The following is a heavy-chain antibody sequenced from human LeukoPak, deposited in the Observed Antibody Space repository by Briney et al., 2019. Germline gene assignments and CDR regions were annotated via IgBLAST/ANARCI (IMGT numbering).Heavy chain of an antibody. V-gene: IGHV1-18*01. CDR2: ISAYNGNT. CDR3: ARWGGYPTRMGGGDY. D-gene: IGHD3-3*01. J-gene: IGHJ4*02. Sequence: ASVKVSCKASGYTFTSYGISWVRQAPGQGLEWMGWISAYNGNTNYAQKLQGRVTMTTDTSTSTAYMELRSLRSDDTAVYYCARWGGYPTRMGGGDYWGQGTLVTVSS. CDR1: GYTFTSYG.